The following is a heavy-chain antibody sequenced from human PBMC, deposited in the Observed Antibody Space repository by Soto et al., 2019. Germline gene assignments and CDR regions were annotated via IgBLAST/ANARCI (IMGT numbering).Heavy chain of an antibody. J-gene: IGHJ6*03. CDR3: AKAGGTIAAAYYYYYYMDV. V-gene: IGHV3-9*01. D-gene: IGHD6-13*01. CDR2: ISWNSGSI. CDR1: GFTFDDYA. Sequence: GGSLRLSCAASGFTFDDYAMHWVRQAPGKGLEWVSGISWNSGSIGYADSVKGRFTISRDNAKNSLYLQMNSLRAEDTALYYCAKAGGTIAAAYYYYYYMDVWGKGTTVTVSS.